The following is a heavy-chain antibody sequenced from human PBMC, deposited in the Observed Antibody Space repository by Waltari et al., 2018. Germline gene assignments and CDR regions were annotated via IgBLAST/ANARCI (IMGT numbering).Heavy chain of an antibody. CDR3: ARGLLNEYCSGGSCYSGFDY. Sequence: QVQLQESGPGLVKPSETLSLTCTVSGGSISSYYWSWIRQPPGEGLEWIGYIYYSGSTNYNPSLKSRVTISVDTSKNQFSLKLSSVTAADTAVYYCARGLLNEYCSGGSCYSGFDYWGQGTLVTVSS. J-gene: IGHJ4*02. V-gene: IGHV4-59*01. CDR2: IYYSGST. D-gene: IGHD2-15*01. CDR1: GGSISSYY.